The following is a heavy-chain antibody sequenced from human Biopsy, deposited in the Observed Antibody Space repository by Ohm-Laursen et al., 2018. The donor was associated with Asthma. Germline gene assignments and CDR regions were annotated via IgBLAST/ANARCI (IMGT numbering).Heavy chain of an antibody. CDR3: ARTFHFWSPYHAEHYQL. Sequence: SLRLSCTASGFTASTNGMSWVRQPPGKGLEWVPVIYSGGGTYYADSVQGRVTISRDNSKNTLSLQMNSLRAEDTAVYYCARTFHFWSPYHAEHYQLWGQGTLVTVSS. D-gene: IGHD3-3*01. CDR1: GFTASTNG. J-gene: IGHJ1*01. V-gene: IGHV3-53*01. CDR2: IYSGGGT.